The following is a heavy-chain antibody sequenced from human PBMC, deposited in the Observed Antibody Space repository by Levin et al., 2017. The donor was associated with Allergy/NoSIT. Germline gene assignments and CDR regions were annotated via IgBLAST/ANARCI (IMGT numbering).Heavy chain of an antibody. Sequence: GESLKISCAASGFTFSRYGMHWVRQAPGKGLEWVAFISYDGSKKFYADSVKGRFTISRDNSKNTLDLQMNSLRPEDTAVYYCAKRVVPADVSYYYYMDVWGKGTTVTVSS. CDR2: ISYDGSKK. D-gene: IGHD2-2*01. V-gene: IGHV3-30*18. J-gene: IGHJ6*03. CDR3: AKRVVPADVSYYYYMDV. CDR1: GFTFSRYG.